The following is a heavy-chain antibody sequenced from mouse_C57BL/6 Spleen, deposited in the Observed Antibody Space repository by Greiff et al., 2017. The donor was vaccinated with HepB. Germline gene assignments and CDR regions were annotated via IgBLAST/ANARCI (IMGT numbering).Heavy chain of an antibody. CDR3: ARSKFITTVVAGAMDY. CDR2: IHPNSGST. V-gene: IGHV1-64*01. D-gene: IGHD1-1*01. Sequence: VQLQQPGAELVKPGASVKLSCKASGYTFTSYWMHWVKQRPGQGLEWIGMIHPNSGSTNYNEKFKSKATLTVDKSSSTAYMQLSSLTSEDSAVYYCARSKFITTVVAGAMDYWGQGTSVTVSS. J-gene: IGHJ4*01. CDR1: GYTFTSYW.